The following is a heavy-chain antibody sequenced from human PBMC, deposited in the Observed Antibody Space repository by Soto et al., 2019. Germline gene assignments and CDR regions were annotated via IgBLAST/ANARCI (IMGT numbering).Heavy chain of an antibody. Sequence: KQSPTLSLTCAISGDSVSSNSAAWNWIRQSPSRGLEWLGRTYYRSKWYNDYAVSVKSRITINPDTSKNQFSLQLNSVTPEDTAVYYCAREKAILDSSGWYTTRDFDYWGQGTLVTVSS. CDR1: GDSVSSNSAA. CDR2: TYYRSKWYN. J-gene: IGHJ4*02. V-gene: IGHV6-1*01. CDR3: AREKAILDSSGWYTTRDFDY. D-gene: IGHD6-19*01.